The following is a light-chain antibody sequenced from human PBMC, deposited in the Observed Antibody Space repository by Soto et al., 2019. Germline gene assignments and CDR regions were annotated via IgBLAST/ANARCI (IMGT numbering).Light chain of an antibody. V-gene: IGLV2-23*02. CDR3: GYYSGTSTLVV. CDR2: DVS. Sequence: QSALTQAASVSGSPGQSITISCTGTSSDVGTYNLVSWYQQHPGKAPKLIIYDVSERPSGVPHRVSGSKSGNTASLTISGLKAGDEADYSCGYYSGTSTLVVFGGGTKLTVL. CDR1: SSDVGTYNL. J-gene: IGLJ2*01.